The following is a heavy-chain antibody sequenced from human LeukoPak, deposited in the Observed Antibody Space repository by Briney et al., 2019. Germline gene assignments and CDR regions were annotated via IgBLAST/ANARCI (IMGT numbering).Heavy chain of an antibody. J-gene: IGHJ4*02. Sequence: GGSLRLSCAASGFTFSSYSMNWVRQAPGKGLEWVSYISSSSSTIYYADSVKGRFTISRDNAKNSLYLQMNSLRAEDTAVYYCARDLQQHAGYWGQGTLVTVSS. D-gene: IGHD6-13*01. CDR2: ISSSSSTI. CDR3: ARDLQQHAGY. V-gene: IGHV3-48*01. CDR1: GFTFSSYS.